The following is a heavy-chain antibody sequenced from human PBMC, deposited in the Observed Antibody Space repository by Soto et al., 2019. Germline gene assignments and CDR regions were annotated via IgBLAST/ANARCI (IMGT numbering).Heavy chain of an antibody. CDR3: RSSSRYSTDV. V-gene: IGHV4-39*01. Sequence: QLQLQESGPGLVKPSETLSLSCTVSGGSITSSSYWGWIRQPPGKGLEWIGSIYSTGNTYYNPSLKGRVTISADTSKNQFPLNLSSVTAADTAVYYCRSSSRYSTDVWGQGTTVYVSS. CDR1: GGSITSSSY. CDR2: IYSTGNT. J-gene: IGHJ6*02. D-gene: IGHD6-13*01.